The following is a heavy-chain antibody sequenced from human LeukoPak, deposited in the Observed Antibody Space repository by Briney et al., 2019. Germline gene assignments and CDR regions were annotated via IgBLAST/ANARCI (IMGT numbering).Heavy chain of an antibody. V-gene: IGHV3-21*01. D-gene: IGHD4-17*01. Sequence: GGSLRLSCAASGFTFSSYSMNWVRQAPGEGLEWVSSISSSSSYIYYADSVKGRFTISRDNAKNSLYLQMNSLRAEDTAVYYCARDDYGDYMADYWGQGTLVTVSS. CDR1: GFTFSSYS. CDR3: ARDDYGDYMADY. CDR2: ISSSSSYI. J-gene: IGHJ4*02.